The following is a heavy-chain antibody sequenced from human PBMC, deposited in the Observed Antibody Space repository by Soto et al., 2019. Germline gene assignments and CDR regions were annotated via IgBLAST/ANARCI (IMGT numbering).Heavy chain of an antibody. D-gene: IGHD6-19*01. J-gene: IGHJ4*02. CDR3: AKDSDSSGWYGVDY. CDR1: GSSFGRYT. V-gene: IGHV3-30*18. Sequence: PGGSLRLSCAASGSSFGRYTIHWVRQPPGEGLEWVAVVSRDGSDKNYVDSVKGRFTVSRDNSNNTVHLEMNSLRPEDTAVYYCAKDSDSSGWYGVDYWGQGTPVTVSS. CDR2: VSRDGSDK.